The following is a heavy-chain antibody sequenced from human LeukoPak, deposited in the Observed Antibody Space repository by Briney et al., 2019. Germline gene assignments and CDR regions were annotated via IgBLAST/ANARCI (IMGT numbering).Heavy chain of an antibody. Sequence: NPSETLSLTCTVSGGSISSYYWSWIRQPPGKGLEWIGYIYYSGSTNYNPSLKSRVTISVDTSKNQFSLKLSSVTAADTAVYYCARVAFSSGWYEVYFDYWGQGTLVTVSS. J-gene: IGHJ4*02. D-gene: IGHD6-19*01. CDR3: ARVAFSSGWYEVYFDY. V-gene: IGHV4-59*08. CDR1: GGSISSYY. CDR2: IYYSGST.